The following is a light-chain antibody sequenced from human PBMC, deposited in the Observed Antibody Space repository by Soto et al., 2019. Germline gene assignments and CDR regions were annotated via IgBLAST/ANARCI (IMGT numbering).Light chain of an antibody. CDR2: EVS. CDR1: SSDIGNHNF. J-gene: IGLJ1*01. V-gene: IGLV2-14*01. CDR3: SSYSDKSTYV. Sequence: QSALTQPASVSGSPGQSVTISCTGTSSDIGNHNFVSWYQQYPGKAPQLIIFEVSSRPSRISNRFSGSKSGNTAFLTISGLQAEDEADYYCSSYSDKSTYVFGGGTKLTVL.